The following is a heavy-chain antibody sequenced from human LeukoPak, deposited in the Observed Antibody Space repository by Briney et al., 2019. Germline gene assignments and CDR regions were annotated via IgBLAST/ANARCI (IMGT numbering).Heavy chain of an antibody. D-gene: IGHD5-12*01. CDR1: GGSISSYY. J-gene: IGHJ6*02. Sequence: SETLSLTCTVSGGSISSYYWSWIRQPPGKGLEWIGYIYYSGSTNYNPSLKSRVTISVDTSKNQFSLKLSSVAAADTAVYYCARAFRYEGDYYYGMDVWGQGTTVTVSS. V-gene: IGHV4-59*12. CDR3: ARAFRYEGDYYYGMDV. CDR2: IYYSGST.